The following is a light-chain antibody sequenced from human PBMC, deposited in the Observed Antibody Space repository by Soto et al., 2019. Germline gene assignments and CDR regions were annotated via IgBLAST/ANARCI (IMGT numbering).Light chain of an antibody. CDR3: AEWDESLSANYV. CDR2: RNN. J-gene: IGLJ1*01. CDR1: NSNIGSNY. Sequence: GLNEPRAASETPGQRATIPCSGSNSNIGSNYVYWYQQLPGTAPKLLIYRNNQRLPGVPDRFSGSKSGTSASLAISGLRSEDEADYYCAEWDESLSANYVCGSGTKVTVL. V-gene: IGLV1-47*01.